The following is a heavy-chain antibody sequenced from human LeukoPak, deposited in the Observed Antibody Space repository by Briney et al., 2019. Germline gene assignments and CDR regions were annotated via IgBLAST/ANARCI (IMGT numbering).Heavy chain of an antibody. Sequence: KTGGSLRLSCAASGFTFRTYSMNWVRQAPGKGLEWVSSISSSSDYTYYADSVKGRFTISRDNAKNSLYLQMNSLRAEDTAVYYCAKRGYCRGGTCFSHDAFDIWGQGTMVTVSS. V-gene: IGHV3-21*06. J-gene: IGHJ3*02. CDR1: GFTFRTYS. CDR3: AKRGYCRGGTCFSHDAFDI. CDR2: ISSSSDYT. D-gene: IGHD2-15*01.